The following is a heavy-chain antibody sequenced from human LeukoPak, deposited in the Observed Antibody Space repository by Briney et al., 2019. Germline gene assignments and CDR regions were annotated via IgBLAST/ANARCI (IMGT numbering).Heavy chain of an antibody. CDR2: IYYSGST. CDR3: ARGFYPDRTMIVVVVDY. D-gene: IGHD3-22*01. J-gene: IGHJ4*02. V-gene: IGHV4-31*03. CDR1: GGSISSGGYY. Sequence: PSETLSLTCTVSGGSISSGGYYWSWIRQHPGKGLEWIGYIYYSGSTYYNPSLKSRVTISVDTSKNQFSLKLSSVTAADTAVYYCARGFYPDRTMIVVVVDYWGQGTLVTVSS.